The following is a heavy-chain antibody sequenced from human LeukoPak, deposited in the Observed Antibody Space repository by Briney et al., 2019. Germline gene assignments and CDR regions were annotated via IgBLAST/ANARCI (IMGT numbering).Heavy chain of an antibody. J-gene: IGHJ6*03. Sequence: GSSVKVSCKASGGTFSSYAISWVRQAPGQGLEWMGGIIPIFGTANYAQKFQGRVTITADESTSTAYMELSSLRSEDTAVYYCARDLATIFGVRQVYYMDVWGKGTTVTVSS. CDR1: GGTFSSYA. CDR3: ARDLATIFGVRQVYYMDV. V-gene: IGHV1-69*01. D-gene: IGHD3-3*01. CDR2: IIPIFGTA.